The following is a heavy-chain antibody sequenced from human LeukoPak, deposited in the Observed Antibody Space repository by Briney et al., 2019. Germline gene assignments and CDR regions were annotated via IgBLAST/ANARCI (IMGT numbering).Heavy chain of an antibody. Sequence: GGSLRPSCAASGFTFSSYGMHWVRQAPGKGLGWVAFIRYDGSNKYYADSVKGRFTISRDNSKNTLYLQMNSLRAEDTAVYYCAKDSTVATRSPLDYWGQGTLVTVSS. V-gene: IGHV3-30*02. CDR2: IRYDGSNK. CDR3: AKDSTVATRSPLDY. J-gene: IGHJ4*02. D-gene: IGHD4-17*01. CDR1: GFTFSSYG.